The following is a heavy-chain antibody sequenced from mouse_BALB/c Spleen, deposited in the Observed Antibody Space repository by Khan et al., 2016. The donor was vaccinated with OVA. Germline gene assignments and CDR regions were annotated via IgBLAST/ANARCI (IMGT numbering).Heavy chain of an antibody. CDR2: INTYTGEP. J-gene: IGHJ1*01. Sequence: QIQLVQSGPELKKPGETVKISCKASGYTFTNYGMHWVKQAPGKGLKWMGWINTYTGEPTYADDFKGRFAFSLETSASTAYLQINNLKNEDAATYFCARNGNYWYFDVWGAGTTVTVSS. CDR3: ARNGNYWYFDV. CDR1: GYTFTNYG. V-gene: IGHV9-3-1*01. D-gene: IGHD2-1*01.